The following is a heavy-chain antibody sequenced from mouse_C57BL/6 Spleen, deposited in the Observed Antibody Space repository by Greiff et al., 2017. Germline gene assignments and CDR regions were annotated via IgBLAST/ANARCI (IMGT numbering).Heavy chain of an antibody. CDR1: GYAFSSSW. J-gene: IGHJ1*03. CDR2: IYPGDGDT. CDR3: ARSLNYDYDWYFDV. Sequence: VKVVESGPELVKPGASVKISCKASGYAFSSSWMNWVKQRPGKGLEWIGRIYPGDGDTNYNGKFKGKATLTADKSSSTAYMQLSSLTSEDSAVYFCARSLNYDYDWYFDVWGTGTTVTVSS. D-gene: IGHD2-4*01. V-gene: IGHV1-82*01.